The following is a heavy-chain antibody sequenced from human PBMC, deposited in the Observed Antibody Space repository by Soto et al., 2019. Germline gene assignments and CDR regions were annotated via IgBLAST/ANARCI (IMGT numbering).Heavy chain of an antibody. CDR2: IKSKTDGGTT. CDR1: GFTFSNPW. CDR3: TAVLLWFGEGLFDY. Sequence: EVQLVESGGGLVKPGGSLRLSCAASGFTFSNPWMNWVRQAPGKGLEWVGRIKSKTDGGTTDYAAPVKGRYTISREDSKNTVYLEMISLKTVDTAVYYCTAVLLWFGEGLFDYWGQGTLVTVSS. V-gene: IGHV3-15*07. D-gene: IGHD3-10*01. J-gene: IGHJ4*02.